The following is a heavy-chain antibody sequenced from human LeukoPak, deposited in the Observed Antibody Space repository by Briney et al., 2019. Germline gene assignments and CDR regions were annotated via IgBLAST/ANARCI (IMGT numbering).Heavy chain of an antibody. CDR3: AIRFGRLEAGGTPFDS. CDR1: GGSISTYY. J-gene: IGHJ4*02. D-gene: IGHD6-13*01. V-gene: IGHV4-59*12. CDR2: IYYSGTT. Sequence: PSETLSLTCTVSGGSISTYYWNWIRQPPGKGLEWIGYIYYSGTTNYNPSLKSRVSISVDRSKKQFSLKLTSVTAADTALYYCAIRFGRLEAGGTPFDSWGQGTLVTVSS.